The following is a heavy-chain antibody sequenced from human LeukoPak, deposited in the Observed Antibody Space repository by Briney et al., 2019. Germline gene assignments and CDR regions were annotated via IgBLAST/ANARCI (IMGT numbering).Heavy chain of an antibody. CDR3: ARDRGYYDSSGCYSPFDY. CDR2: IYYSGST. CDR1: GGSISSYY. Sequence: SETLSLTCTVSGGSISSYYWSWIRQPPGKGLEWIGYIYYSGSTNYNPSLKSRVTISVDTSKNQFSLKLSSVTAADTAVYYFARDRGYYDSSGCYSPFDYWGQGTLITVSS. V-gene: IGHV4-59*01. J-gene: IGHJ4*02. D-gene: IGHD3-22*01.